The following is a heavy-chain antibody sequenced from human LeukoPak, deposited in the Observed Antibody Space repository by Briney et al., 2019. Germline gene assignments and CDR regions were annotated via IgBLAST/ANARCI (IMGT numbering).Heavy chain of an antibody. D-gene: IGHD3-10*01. Sequence: ASVKVSCKASGYTFSNYGMAWVRQAPGQGLEWMGWISAYNGNRDFAQKFQGRVTMTADTSTSTAYMELSRLRSDDTAVYYCARLMGYYGSGSYRPFDYWGQGTLVTVSS. V-gene: IGHV1-18*04. J-gene: IGHJ4*02. CDR3: ARLMGYYGSGSYRPFDY. CDR1: GYTFSNYG. CDR2: ISAYNGNR.